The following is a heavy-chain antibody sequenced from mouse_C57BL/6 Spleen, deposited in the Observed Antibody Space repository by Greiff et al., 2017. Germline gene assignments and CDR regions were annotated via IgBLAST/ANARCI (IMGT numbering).Heavy chain of an antibody. V-gene: IGHV2-2*01. CDR2: IWSGGST. D-gene: IGHD2-4*01. CDR1: GFSLTSYG. CDR3: ARKDDYDWFAY. Sequence: VQRVESGPGLVQPSQSLSITCTVSGFSLTSYGVHWVRQSPGKGLEWLGVIWSGGSTDYNAAFISRLSISKDNSKSQVFFKMNSLQADDTAIYYCARKDDYDWFAYWGQGTLVTVSA. J-gene: IGHJ3*01.